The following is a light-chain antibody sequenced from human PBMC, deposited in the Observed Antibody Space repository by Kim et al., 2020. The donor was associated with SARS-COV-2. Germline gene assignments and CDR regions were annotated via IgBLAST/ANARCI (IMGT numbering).Light chain of an antibody. CDR3: QQFGASPIT. Sequence: EIVLTQSPGSLSLSPGERATLSCRASQSVTSSYVAWYQHKPGQAPRLLIYGASSRATGIPDSVSGSGSGTDFTLTISRLEPEDFAVYYCQQFGASPITFGQGTRLEIK. CDR1: QSVTSSY. J-gene: IGKJ5*01. CDR2: GAS. V-gene: IGKV3-20*01.